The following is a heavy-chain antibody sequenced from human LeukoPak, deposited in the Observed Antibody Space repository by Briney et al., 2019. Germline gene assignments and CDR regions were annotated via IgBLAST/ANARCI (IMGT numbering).Heavy chain of an antibody. CDR1: GYTFTSYA. D-gene: IGHD6-13*01. Sequence: ASVKVSCKASGYTFTSYAMHWVRQAPGQRLEWMGWINAGNGNTKYSQKFQGRVTITRDTSASTAYMELSSLRSEDTAVYYCASIAAAGRYYYYGMDVWGQGTTVTVSS. CDR2: INAGNGNT. CDR3: ASIAAAGRYYYYGMDV. V-gene: IGHV1-3*01. J-gene: IGHJ6*02.